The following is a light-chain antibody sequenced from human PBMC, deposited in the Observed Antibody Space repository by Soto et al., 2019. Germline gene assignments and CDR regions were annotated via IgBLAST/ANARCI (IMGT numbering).Light chain of an antibody. V-gene: IGKV2-28*01. CDR1: QILLDRHGYNY. J-gene: IGKJ5*01. CDR2: LGS. CDR3: MQALQSLT. Sequence: EIVMTQSPLSLTVTPGEPASISCRSSQILLDRHGYNYFHWFLQKPGQSPQLLIYLGSNRASGVPDRFSGSGSGTDFTLKISRVEAADVGVYYCMQALQSLTFGQGTRLEIK.